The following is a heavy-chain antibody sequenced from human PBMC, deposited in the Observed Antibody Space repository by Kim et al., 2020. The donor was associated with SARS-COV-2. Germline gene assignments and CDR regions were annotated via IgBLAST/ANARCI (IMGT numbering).Heavy chain of an antibody. J-gene: IGHJ4*02. CDR1: GFTFSSYG. CDR2: ISYDGSNK. CDR3: AKDLGGATLEEGDY. Sequence: GGSLRLSCAASGFTFSSYGMHWVRQAPGKGLEWVAVISYDGSNKYYADSVKGRFTISRDNSKNTLYLQMNSLRAEDTAVYYCAKDLGGATLEEGDYWGQGTLVTVSS. V-gene: IGHV3-30*18. D-gene: IGHD1-26*01.